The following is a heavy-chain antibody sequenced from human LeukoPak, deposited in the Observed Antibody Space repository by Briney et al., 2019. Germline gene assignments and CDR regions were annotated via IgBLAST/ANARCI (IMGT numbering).Heavy chain of an antibody. Sequence: GGSLRLSCAASGFTFSSYSMSWVRQAPGKGLEWVSAISGSGGSTYYADSVKGRFTISRDNSKNTLYLQMNSLRAEDTAVYYCAKDPGGWCPPFEYFQHWGQGTLVTVSS. D-gene: IGHD6-19*01. CDR2: ISGSGGST. CDR1: GFTFSSYS. CDR3: AKDPGGWCPPFEYFQH. J-gene: IGHJ1*01. V-gene: IGHV3-23*01.